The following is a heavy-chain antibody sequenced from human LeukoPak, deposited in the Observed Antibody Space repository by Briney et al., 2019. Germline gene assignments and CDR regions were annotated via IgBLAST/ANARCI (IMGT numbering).Heavy chain of an antibody. J-gene: IGHJ6*03. Sequence: PSETLSLTCAVYGGSFSGYYWSWIRQPPGKGLECTGEINHSGSTNYNPSLKSRVTISVDTSKNQFSLKLSSVTAADTAVYYCARAGSPPGYYYYMDVWGKGTTVTVSS. V-gene: IGHV4-34*01. CDR2: INHSGST. CDR1: GGSFSGYY. D-gene: IGHD3-10*01. CDR3: ARAGSPPGYYYYMDV.